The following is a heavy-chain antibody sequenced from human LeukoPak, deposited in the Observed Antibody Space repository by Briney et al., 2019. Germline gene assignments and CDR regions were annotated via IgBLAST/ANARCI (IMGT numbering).Heavy chain of an antibody. CDR3: AKGATECYYYYYGLDV. CDR1: GYTFPGYY. V-gene: IGHV1-2*02. CDR2: INPKSGAT. D-gene: IGHD3-3*01. Sequence: GASVKVSCKASGYTFPGYYMHWVRQAPGQGLEGMGWINPKSGATTYAQKFQDRVTLTRDTSINTAYMDLSGLTSDDTAVFYCAKGATECYYYYYGLDVWGQGTTVTVSS. J-gene: IGHJ6*02.